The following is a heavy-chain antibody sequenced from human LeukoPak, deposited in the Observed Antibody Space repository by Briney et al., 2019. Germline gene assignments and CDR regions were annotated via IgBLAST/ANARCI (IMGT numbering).Heavy chain of an antibody. Sequence: GGSLRLSCAASGFTFSSYWMSWVRQAPGKGLGWVANIKQDGSEKYYVDSVKGRFTISRDNAKNSLYLQMNSLRAEDTAVYYCARDLDGSESDYWGQGTLVTVSS. J-gene: IGHJ4*02. CDR3: ARDLDGSESDY. D-gene: IGHD3-10*01. CDR1: GFTFSSYW. CDR2: IKQDGSEK. V-gene: IGHV3-7*01.